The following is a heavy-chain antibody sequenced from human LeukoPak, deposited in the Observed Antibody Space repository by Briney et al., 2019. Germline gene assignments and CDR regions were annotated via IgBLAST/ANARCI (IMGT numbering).Heavy chain of an antibody. J-gene: IGHJ4*02. CDR2: IYYSGST. D-gene: IGHD3-22*01. CDR1: GGSISSSNYY. V-gene: IGHV4-39*01. Sequence: SETLSLTCTVSGGSISSSNYYWGWIRQPPGKGLEWIGSIYYSGSTYYNPSLKSRVTISVDTSMNQFSLNLSSVTAAATAVYYCARLPYPYDSSGSPPLDYWGQGTLVTVSS. CDR3: ARLPYPYDSSGSPPLDY.